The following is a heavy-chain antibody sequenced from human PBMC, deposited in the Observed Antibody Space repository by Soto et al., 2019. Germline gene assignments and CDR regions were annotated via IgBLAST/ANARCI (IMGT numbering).Heavy chain of an antibody. CDR1: GLTFASYV. CDR3: ANAEHPRRSIGFDY. D-gene: IGHD3-16*02. V-gene: IGHV3-23*01. Sequence: GGSLRLSCAVSGLTFASYVMTWVRQAPGKGLEWVSSISATGGSTYYAGSVKGRFTISRDNSKNTLYLQMNSLRAEDTAIYYCANAEHPRRSIGFDYWGQVTLVTVSS. CDR2: ISATGGST. J-gene: IGHJ4*02.